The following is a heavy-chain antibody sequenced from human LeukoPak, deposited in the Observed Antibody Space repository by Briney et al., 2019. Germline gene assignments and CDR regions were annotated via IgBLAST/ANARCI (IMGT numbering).Heavy chain of an antibody. D-gene: IGHD3-22*01. CDR2: IYYSGST. J-gene: IGHJ3*02. Sequence: SETLSLTCTVSGGSISSSSYYWGWIRQPPGKGLEWIGSIYYSGSTYYNPSLKSRVTISVDTSKNQFSLKLSSVTAADTAVYYCAVQRITMIVVVIGAFDIWGQGQWSPSLQ. CDR1: GGSISSSSYY. V-gene: IGHV4-39*01. CDR3: AVQRITMIVVVIGAFDI.